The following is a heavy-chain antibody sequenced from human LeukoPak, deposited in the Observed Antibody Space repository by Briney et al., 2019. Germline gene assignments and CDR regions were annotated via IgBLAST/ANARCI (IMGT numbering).Heavy chain of an antibody. CDR2: INHSGST. D-gene: IGHD2-2*01. Sequence: PSETLSLTCAVYGGSFSGYYWSWIRQPPGKGLEWIGEINHSGSTNYNPSLKSRVTISVDTSKNQFSLKLSSVTAADTAVYYCAGIGCSSTSCYHNWFDPWGQGTLVTVSS. CDR3: AGIGCSSTSCYHNWFDP. J-gene: IGHJ5*02. CDR1: GGSFSGYY. V-gene: IGHV4-34*01.